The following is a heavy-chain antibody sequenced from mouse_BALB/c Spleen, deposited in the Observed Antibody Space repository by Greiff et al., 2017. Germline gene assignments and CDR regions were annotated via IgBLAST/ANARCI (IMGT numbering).Heavy chain of an antibody. Sequence: VQLKQSGPSLVKPSQTLSLTCSVTGDSITSGYWNWIRKFPGNKLEYMGYISYSGSTYYNPSLKSRISITRDTSKNQYYLQLNSVTTEDTATYYCARCRYDGYYLFAYWGQGTLVTVSA. D-gene: IGHD2-3*01. CDR3: ARCRYDGYYLFAY. J-gene: IGHJ3*01. V-gene: IGHV3-8*02. CDR1: GDSITSGY. CDR2: ISYSGST.